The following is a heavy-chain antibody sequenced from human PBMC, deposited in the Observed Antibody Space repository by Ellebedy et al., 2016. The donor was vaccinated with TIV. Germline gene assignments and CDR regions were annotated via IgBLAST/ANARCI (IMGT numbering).Heavy chain of an antibody. CDR2: ISGSGGST. CDR1: GFTFSSYA. CDR3: AKDILGCSSTSCYPDAFDI. J-gene: IGHJ3*02. D-gene: IGHD2-2*01. V-gene: IGHV3-23*01. Sequence: GGSLRLXXAASGFTFSSYAMSWVRQAPGKGLEWVSAISGSGGSTYYADSVKGRFTISRDNSKNTLYLQMNSLRAEDTAVYYCAKDILGCSSTSCYPDAFDIWGQGTMVTVSS.